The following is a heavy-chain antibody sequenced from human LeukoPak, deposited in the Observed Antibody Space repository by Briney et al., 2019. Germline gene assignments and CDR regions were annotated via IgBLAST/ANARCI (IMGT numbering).Heavy chain of an antibody. Sequence: GRSLRLSCAASGFTFSSYAMHWVRQAPGKGLEWVAVISYDGSNKYYADSVKGRFTISRDNSKNTLYLQMNSLRAEDTAVYYCASTFGSTMIVAGDAFDIWGQATMVTVSS. CDR3: ASTFGSTMIVAGDAFDI. V-gene: IGHV3-30-3*01. CDR1: GFTFSSYA. J-gene: IGHJ3*02. CDR2: ISYDGSNK. D-gene: IGHD3-22*01.